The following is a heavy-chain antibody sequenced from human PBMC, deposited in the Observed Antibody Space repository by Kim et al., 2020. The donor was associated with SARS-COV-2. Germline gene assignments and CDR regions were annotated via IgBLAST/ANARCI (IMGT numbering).Heavy chain of an antibody. J-gene: IGHJ3*02. V-gene: IGHV3-15*01. CDR2: IKSKTDGGTT. D-gene: IGHD3-22*01. Sequence: GGSLRLSCAASGFTFSNAWMSWVRQAPGKGLEWVGRIKSKTDGGTTDYAAPVKGRFTISRDDSKNTLYLQMNSLKTEDTAVYYCTQYYDSSGYYYQAFDIWCQGTMVTVSS. CDR1: GFTFSNAW. CDR3: TQYYDSSGYYYQAFDI.